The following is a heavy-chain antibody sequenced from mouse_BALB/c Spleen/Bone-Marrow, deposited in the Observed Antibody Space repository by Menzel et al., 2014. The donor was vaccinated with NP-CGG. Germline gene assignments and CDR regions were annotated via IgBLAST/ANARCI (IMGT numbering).Heavy chain of an antibody. CDR3: TRDDGGFAY. Sequence: QLQQSGTDLVRPGASVKLSCKASGYTFTSYWINWVKQRPGQGLEWIGNIYPSDSYTNYNQKFKDKATLTVDKSSSTAYMHLSSPTSEDSAVYYCTRDDGGFAYWGQGTLVTVSA. V-gene: IGHV1-69*02. D-gene: IGHD1-1*02. J-gene: IGHJ3*01. CDR2: IYPSDSYT. CDR1: GYTFTSYW.